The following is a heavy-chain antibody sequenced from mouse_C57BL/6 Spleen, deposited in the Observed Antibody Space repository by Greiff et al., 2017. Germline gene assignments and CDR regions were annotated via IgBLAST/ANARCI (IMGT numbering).Heavy chain of an antibody. V-gene: IGHV3-6*01. J-gene: IGHJ4*01. D-gene: IGHD1-1*01. CDR3: ARALATGGAMDY. CDR1: GYSITSGYY. Sequence: VQLKESGPGLVKPSQSLSLTCSVTGYSITSGYYWNWIRQFPGNKLEWMGYISYDGSNNYNPSLKNRISITRKTSKNQFFLTLNSVTTEDTATYYCARALATGGAMDYWGQGTSVTVSS. CDR2: ISYDGSN.